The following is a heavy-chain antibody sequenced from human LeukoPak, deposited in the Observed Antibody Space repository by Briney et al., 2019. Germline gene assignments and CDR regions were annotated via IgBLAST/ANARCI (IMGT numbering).Heavy chain of an antibody. J-gene: IGHJ4*02. D-gene: IGHD3-22*01. Sequence: GGSLILSCAASGLTFSNYAVSWVRQAPGKGLEWVSTISGSGGTTYYADSVKGRFTISRDNSKNTLYLQVNSLRAEDTAVYYCAKSVNYYDSSGSDYWGQGTLVTVSS. CDR3: AKSVNYYDSSGSDY. V-gene: IGHV3-23*01. CDR2: ISGSGGTT. CDR1: GLTFSNYA.